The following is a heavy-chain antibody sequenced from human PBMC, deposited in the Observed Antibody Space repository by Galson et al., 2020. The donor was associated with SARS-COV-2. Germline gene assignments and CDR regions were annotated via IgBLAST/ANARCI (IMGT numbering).Heavy chain of an antibody. CDR1: GGSMTANY. J-gene: IGHJ6*02. Sequence: ASETLFLTCTVSGGSMTANYWSWVRQPPGKRLEWIGYVYSSGSTPYNPSLRSRVTISLDTSKKQFSLKLTSVTAADTAVYYCARLFGSGSYFSYYYGIDVWGQGTTVAVSS. CDR3: ARLFGSGSYFSYYYGIDV. V-gene: IGHV4-59*01. D-gene: IGHD3-10*01. CDR2: VYSSGST.